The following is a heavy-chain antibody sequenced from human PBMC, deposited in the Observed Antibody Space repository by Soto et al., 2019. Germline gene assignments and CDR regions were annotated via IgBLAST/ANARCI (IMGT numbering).Heavy chain of an antibody. CDR3: TGEVASGY. V-gene: IGHV3-30*03. D-gene: IGHD2-8*02. Sequence: QVQLVESGGGVVQPGRSLRLSCAVSGFTVSTYGMHWVRQAPGKGLEWVAVISRDGGTKYYADSVKGRFTISRDNSRNILFLEMNSLRSDDMAVYYCTGEVASGYWGQGTLVTVSS. CDR2: ISRDGGTK. CDR1: GFTVSTYG. J-gene: IGHJ4*02.